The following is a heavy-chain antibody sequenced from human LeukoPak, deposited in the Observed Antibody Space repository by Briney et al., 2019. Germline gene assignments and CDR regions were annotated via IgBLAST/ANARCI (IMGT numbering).Heavy chain of an antibody. CDR3: ARGVTSGPRRYDVRNFDY. Sequence: SGGSLRLSCAASGFTFSRYWMSWVRQAPGKGLEWVASIKEDGSEKYYVDSVKGRFTISRDNAKNSLYLQMNSLRAEDTAVYYCARGVTSGPRRYDVRNFDYWGQGTPVTVSS. CDR1: GFTFSRYW. CDR2: IKEDGSEK. V-gene: IGHV3-7*01. D-gene: IGHD5-12*01. J-gene: IGHJ4*02.